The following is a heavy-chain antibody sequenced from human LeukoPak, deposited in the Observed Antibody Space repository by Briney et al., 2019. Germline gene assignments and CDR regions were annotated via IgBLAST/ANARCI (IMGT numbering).Heavy chain of an antibody. V-gene: IGHV3-23*01. J-gene: IGHJ3*02. CDR2: ISGSGGST. CDR3: AKFQSSSWYDAFDI. CDR1: GFTFSDST. Sequence: GGSLRLSCAASGFTFSDSTMSWVRQAPGKGLEWVSAISGSGGSTYYADSVKGRFTISRDNSKNTLYLQMNSLRAEDTAVYYCAKFQSSSWYDAFDIWGQGTMVTVSS. D-gene: IGHD6-13*01.